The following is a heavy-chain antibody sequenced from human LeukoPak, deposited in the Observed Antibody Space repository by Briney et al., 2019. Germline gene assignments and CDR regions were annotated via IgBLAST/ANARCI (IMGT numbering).Heavy chain of an antibody. CDR2: IYYSGNT. Sequence: SETLSLTCTVSGGSISSYYWSWIRQPPGKGLEWIGYIYYSGNTNYNPSLKRRGTIAVDTYKNQFSLKLSSVTAADTAVYYCARDLLNNWFDPWGQGTLVTVSS. J-gene: IGHJ5*02. CDR3: ARDLLNNWFDP. V-gene: IGHV4-59*01. D-gene: IGHD2-15*01. CDR1: GGSISSYY.